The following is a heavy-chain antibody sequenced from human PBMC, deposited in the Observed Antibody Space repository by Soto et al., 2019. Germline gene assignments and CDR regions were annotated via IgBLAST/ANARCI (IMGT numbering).Heavy chain of an antibody. Sequence: QVQLQESGPGLIKPSETLSLKSTVSGDSITNYQWSWIRQSPEKGLEWIGYILNSGSTVYNPSLKSRVTISADSSRNQFSLKLTSVTAAVTAIYYCAGDIRSGSYRFDYWGQGTLVTVSS. V-gene: IGHV4-4*09. CDR2: ILNSGST. D-gene: IGHD1-26*01. CDR1: GDSITNYQ. J-gene: IGHJ4*02. CDR3: AGDIRSGSYRFDY.